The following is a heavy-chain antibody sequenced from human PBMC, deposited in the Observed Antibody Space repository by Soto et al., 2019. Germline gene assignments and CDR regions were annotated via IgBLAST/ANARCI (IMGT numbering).Heavy chain of an antibody. Sequence: GASVKVSCKASGYTFTSNGIRWVRQAPGQGLEWMGWISAYNGNTNYAQKLQGRVTMTTDTSTSTAYMELRSLRSGDTAVYYCARVGGSYWSRPIDYWGQGTLVTVSS. CDR2: ISAYNGNT. CDR3: ARVGGSYWSRPIDY. D-gene: IGHD2-8*02. CDR1: GYTFTSNG. V-gene: IGHV1-18*01. J-gene: IGHJ4*02.